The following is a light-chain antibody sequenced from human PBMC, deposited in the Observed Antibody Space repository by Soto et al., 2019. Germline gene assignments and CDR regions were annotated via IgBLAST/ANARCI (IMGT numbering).Light chain of an antibody. CDR1: SSNIGADYD. J-gene: IGLJ3*02. CDR3: QSYDSSLSAVV. CDR2: GNS. Sequence: QAVLTQPPSVSGAPGQRVTMSGTGSSSNIGADYDVHWYQQLPGTAPKLLIYGNSNRPSGVPDRFSGSKSGTSASLAITGLQAEDEADYYCQSYDSSLSAVVFGGGTKLTVL. V-gene: IGLV1-40*01.